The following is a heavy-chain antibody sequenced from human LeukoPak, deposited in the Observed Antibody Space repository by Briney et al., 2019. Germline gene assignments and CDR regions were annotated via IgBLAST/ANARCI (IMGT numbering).Heavy chain of an antibody. CDR1: GFTFDDYA. Sequence: PGRSLRLSCAASGFTFDDYAMHWVRQAPGKGLEWVSGISWNSGSIGYADSVKGRFTISRDNAKNSLYLQMNSLRAEDTAVYYCARDRNHKQQLGGGAFDIWGQGTMVTVSS. CDR3: ARDRNHKQQLGGGAFDI. CDR2: ISWNSGSI. V-gene: IGHV3-9*01. D-gene: IGHD6-13*01. J-gene: IGHJ3*02.